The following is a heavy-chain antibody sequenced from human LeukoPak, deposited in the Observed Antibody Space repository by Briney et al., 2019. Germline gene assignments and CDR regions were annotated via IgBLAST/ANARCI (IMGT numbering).Heavy chain of an antibody. V-gene: IGHV1-2*02. CDR2: INPDSGGT. CDR1: GYTFTGYY. CDR3: ARDMTIFGVASYFDP. J-gene: IGHJ5*02. D-gene: IGHD3-3*01. Sequence: ASVKVSCRASGYTFTGYYMHWVRQAPGQGLEWMGWINPDSGGTNYAQNFQGRVTMTRDTSISTAYMELSRLRSDDTAVYYCARDMTIFGVASYFDPWGQGTLVTVSS.